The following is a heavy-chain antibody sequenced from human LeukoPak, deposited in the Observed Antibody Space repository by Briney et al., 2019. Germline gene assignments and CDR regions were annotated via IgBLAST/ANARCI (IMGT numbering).Heavy chain of an antibody. Sequence: SQTLSLTCAISGDSVSSHDAAWNWIRQSPSRGLEWLGRTYYRSRWLNDYAVSVKSRITINPDTSKNQFSLQLTSVTPEDTAVYYCARGSQLELVFYAFDIWGQGTMVTVSS. CDR2: TYYRSRWLN. J-gene: IGHJ3*02. CDR3: ARGSQLELVFYAFDI. D-gene: IGHD1-1*01. CDR1: GDSVSSHDAA. V-gene: IGHV6-1*01.